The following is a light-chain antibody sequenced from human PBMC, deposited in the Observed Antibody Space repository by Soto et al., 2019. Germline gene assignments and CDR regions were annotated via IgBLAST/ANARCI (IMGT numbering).Light chain of an antibody. CDR3: QQYNNSPEYT. J-gene: IGKJ2*01. CDR2: GAS. V-gene: IGKV3-20*01. CDR1: QSVTSRY. Sequence: EIVLTQSPGTLSLSPGERATLSCKASQSVTSRYLAWYQQKPGQAPRLLIYGASSRVTGIPDRFSGSGSGTDFTLTISRLEPEDFAVYFCQQYNNSPEYTFGQGTKLEIK.